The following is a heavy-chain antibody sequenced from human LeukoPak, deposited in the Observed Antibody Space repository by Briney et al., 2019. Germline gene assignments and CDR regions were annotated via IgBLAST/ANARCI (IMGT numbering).Heavy chain of an antibody. CDR3: ARGVFDY. J-gene: IGHJ4*02. V-gene: IGHV3-21*01. Sequence: GGSLRPSCATYGFTFNNYGMNWVRQAPGKGLEWVSLSSGTSVCTQYADSVKGRFTVSRDDAKKSVYLQMNSLRPEDTGVYYCARGVFDYWGQGILVTVSS. D-gene: IGHD3-16*01. CDR2: SSGTSVCT. CDR1: GFTFNNYG.